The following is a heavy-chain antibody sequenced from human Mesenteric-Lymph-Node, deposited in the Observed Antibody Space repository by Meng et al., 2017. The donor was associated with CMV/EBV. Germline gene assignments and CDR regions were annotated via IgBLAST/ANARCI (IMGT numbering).Heavy chain of an antibody. D-gene: IGHD3-3*01. CDR3: ARGFYYDFWSGYPAFEY. CDR1: GFTVSSNN. V-gene: IGHV3-53*01. CDR2: LYSGGST. Sequence: GESLKISCAASGFTVSSNNMNWVRQTPGKGLEWVSVLYSGGSTYHADSVEGRFTISRDNSKNTLYLQMNNLRAEDTALYYCARGFYYDFWSGYPAFEYWGQGTLVTVSS. J-gene: IGHJ4*02.